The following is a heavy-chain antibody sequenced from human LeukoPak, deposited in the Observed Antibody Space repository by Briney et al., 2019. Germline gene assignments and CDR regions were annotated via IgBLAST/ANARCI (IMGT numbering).Heavy chain of an antibody. Sequence: GGSLRLSCAASGFTFSSYAMSWVRQAPGKGLEWVSAISRSGGSTYYADSVKGRFTISRDNSKNTLYLQMNSLRAEDTAVYYCAKTLYYYDSSGYYYFDYLGQGTLVTVSS. J-gene: IGHJ4*02. CDR3: AKTLYYYDSSGYYYFDY. CDR2: ISRSGGST. V-gene: IGHV3-23*01. D-gene: IGHD3-22*01. CDR1: GFTFSSYA.